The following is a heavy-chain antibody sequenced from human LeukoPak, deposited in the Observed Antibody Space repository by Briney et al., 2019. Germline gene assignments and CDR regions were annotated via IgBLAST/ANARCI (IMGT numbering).Heavy chain of an antibody. Sequence: GRSLRLSCTASGFTFGDYAMSWVRQAPGKGLEWVGFIGTKAYGETTEYAASVKGRFTISRDDSKSIVYLQMNSLKTEDTAVYYCKVHIAADAYFDYWGQGTLVTVSS. CDR3: KVHIAADAYFDY. CDR1: GFTFGDYA. J-gene: IGHJ4*02. D-gene: IGHD6-13*01. CDR2: IGTKAYGETT. V-gene: IGHV3-49*04.